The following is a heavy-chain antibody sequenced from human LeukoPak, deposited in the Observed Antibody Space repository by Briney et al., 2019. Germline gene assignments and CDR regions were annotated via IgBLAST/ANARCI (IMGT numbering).Heavy chain of an antibody. Sequence: GGSLRLSCAASGFTFSTYAMTWVRQAPGKGLEWVSGISISGDTTYYADSVKGRFTISRDNSKNTLYLQMNSLRAEDTAVYYCAKPVAGPEYFQHWGQGTLVTASS. V-gene: IGHV3-23*01. CDR3: AKPVAGPEYFQH. D-gene: IGHD6-19*01. CDR1: GFTFSTYA. J-gene: IGHJ1*01. CDR2: ISISGDTT.